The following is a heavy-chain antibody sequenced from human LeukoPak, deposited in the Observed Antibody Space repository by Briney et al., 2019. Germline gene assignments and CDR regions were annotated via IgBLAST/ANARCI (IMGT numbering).Heavy chain of an antibody. Sequence: GSVKVSCKASGYTFTGYYIHWVRQAPGQGLEWMGWINPNTGGINYAQKFQGRVTMTRDTSISTGYMELSRLRSDDTAVYYCARVTNPDYGDYGWLDYWGQGTLVTVSS. CDR1: GYTFTGYY. CDR3: ARVTNPDYGDYGWLDY. D-gene: IGHD4-17*01. CDR2: INPNTGGI. J-gene: IGHJ4*02. V-gene: IGHV1-2*02.